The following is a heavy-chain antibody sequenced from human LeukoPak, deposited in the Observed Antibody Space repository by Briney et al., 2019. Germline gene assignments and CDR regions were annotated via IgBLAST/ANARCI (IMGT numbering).Heavy chain of an antibody. J-gene: IGHJ6*03. V-gene: IGHV3-21*01. D-gene: IGHD5-18*01. CDR1: GFTFSSYS. CDR2: ISSSSSYI. CDR3: ARYQYSSGYMDV. Sequence: GGSLRLSCAASGFTFSSYSMNWVRQAPGQGLEWVSSISSSSSYIYYADSVKGRFTISRDNAKNSLYLQMNSLRAEDTAVYYCARYQYSSGYMDVWGKGTTVTVSS.